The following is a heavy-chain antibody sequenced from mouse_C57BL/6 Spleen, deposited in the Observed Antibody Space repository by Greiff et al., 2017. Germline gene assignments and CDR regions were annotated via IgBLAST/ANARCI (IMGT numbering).Heavy chain of an antibody. CDR2: IYPGSGST. J-gene: IGHJ4*01. Sequence: VQLQQPGAELVKPGASVKMSCKASGYTFTSYWITWVKQRPGQGLEWIGDIYPGSGSTNYNEKFKSKATLTVDTSSSTAYMQLSSLTSEDSAVYYCARTITTVVATYYAMDYWGQGTSVTVSS. V-gene: IGHV1-55*01. CDR3: ARTITTVVATYYAMDY. D-gene: IGHD1-1*01. CDR1: GYTFTSYW.